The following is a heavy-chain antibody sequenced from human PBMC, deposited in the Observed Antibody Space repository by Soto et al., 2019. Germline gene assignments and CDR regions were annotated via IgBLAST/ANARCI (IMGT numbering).Heavy chain of an antibody. Sequence: QVQLVQSGAEVKKPGASVKVSCKASGYIFTAYSMHWVRQAPGQGLEWMGVVDPSGGSTNYAQKFQGRITMTRDTSTSTVYMDLSSLTSEDTAVYYCAREENCSDGICYSEYFQRGGQGTLFTVSS. CDR3: AREENCSDGICYSEYFQR. V-gene: IGHV1-46*01. CDR1: GYIFTAYS. J-gene: IGHJ1*01. CDR2: VDPSGGST. D-gene: IGHD2-15*01.